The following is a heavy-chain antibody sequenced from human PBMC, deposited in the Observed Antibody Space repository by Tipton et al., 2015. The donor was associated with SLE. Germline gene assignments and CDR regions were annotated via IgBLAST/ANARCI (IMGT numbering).Heavy chain of an antibody. Sequence: LRLSCTVSGGSISSYYWSWIRQPPGKGLEWIGYIYYSGSTNYNPSLKSRATISVDTSKNQFSLKLSSVTAADTAVYYCARDPGNDQDYWYFDLWGRGTLVTVSS. D-gene: IGHD3-10*01. V-gene: IGHV4-59*01. CDR2: IYYSGST. CDR1: GGSISSYY. CDR3: ARDPGNDQDYWYFDL. J-gene: IGHJ2*01.